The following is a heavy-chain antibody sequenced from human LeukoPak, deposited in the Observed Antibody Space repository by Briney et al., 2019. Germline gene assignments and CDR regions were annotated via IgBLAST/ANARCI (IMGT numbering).Heavy chain of an antibody. V-gene: IGHV3-30*02. CDR3: AKDPVVPAAMPSYYYYMDV. CDR2: IRYDGSNK. Sequence: GGSLRLSCAASGFTFSSYGMHWVRQAPGKGLEWVAFIRYDGSNKYYADSVKGRFTISRDNSKNTLYLQMNSLRAEDTAVYYCAKDPVVPAAMPSYYYYMDVWGKGTTVTISS. D-gene: IGHD2-2*01. J-gene: IGHJ6*03. CDR1: GFTFSSYG.